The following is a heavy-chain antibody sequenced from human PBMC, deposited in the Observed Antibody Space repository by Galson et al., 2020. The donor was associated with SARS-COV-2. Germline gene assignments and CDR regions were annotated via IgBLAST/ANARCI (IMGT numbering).Heavy chain of an antibody. V-gene: IGHV3-33*01. CDR1: GFTFSSYG. CDR3: ARDRKYYDFWSGYLEALTYYYYYGMDV. Sequence: TGGSLRLSCAASGFTFSSYGMHWVRQAPGKGLEWVAVIWYDGSNKYYADSVKGRFTISRDNSNNTLYLQMNSLRAEDTAVYYCARDRKYYDFWSGYLEALTYYYYYGMDVWGQGSTVTVSS. CDR2: IWYDGSNK. J-gene: IGHJ6*02. D-gene: IGHD3-3*01.